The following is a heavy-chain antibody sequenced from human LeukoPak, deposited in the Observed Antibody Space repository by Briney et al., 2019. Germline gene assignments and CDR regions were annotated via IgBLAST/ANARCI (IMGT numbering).Heavy chain of an antibody. V-gene: IGHV6-1*01. D-gene: IGHD2-15*01. CDR2: TYYRSKWYN. Sequence: SQTLSLTCAISGDSVSSNSAAWNWIRQSPSRGLEWLGRTYYRSKWYNDYAVSVKSRITINPDTSKNQFSLKLSSVTAADTAVYYCARGSAGDRITRRYCSGGSCPYYYYYYYMDVWGKGTTVTVSS. J-gene: IGHJ6*03. CDR3: ARGSAGDRITRRYCSGGSCPYYYYYYYMDV. CDR1: GDSVSSNSAA.